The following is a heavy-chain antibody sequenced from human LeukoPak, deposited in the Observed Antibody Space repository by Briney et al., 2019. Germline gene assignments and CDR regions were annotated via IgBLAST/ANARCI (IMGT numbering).Heavy chain of an antibody. CDR3: ARVGTTSNFYYYYGMDV. Sequence: GGSLRLSCAVSGFTFSGDWMHWVRQAPGKGLVWVSRSKSDGSSTSYADSVKGRFTISRDNAKNTLYLQMNSLRAEDTAVYYCARVGTTSNFYYYYGMDVWGQGTTVTVSS. CDR1: GFTFSGDW. V-gene: IGHV3-74*01. D-gene: IGHD2/OR15-2a*01. J-gene: IGHJ6*02. CDR2: SKSDGSST.